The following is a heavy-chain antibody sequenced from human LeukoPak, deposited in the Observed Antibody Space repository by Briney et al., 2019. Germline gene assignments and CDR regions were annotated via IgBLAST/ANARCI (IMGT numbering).Heavy chain of an antibody. D-gene: IGHD2-2*01. V-gene: IGHV3-53*01. CDR2: IYSGGST. CDR3: ARDPRDCSSTSCPPY. CDR1: GFAVSSNY. J-gene: IGHJ4*02. Sequence: GGSLRLSCAASGFAVSSNYMSWVRQAPGKGLEWVSVIYSGGSTYYADSVKGRFTISRDNSKNTLYLQMNSLRVEDTAVYYCARDPRDCSSTSCPPYWGQGTLVTVSS.